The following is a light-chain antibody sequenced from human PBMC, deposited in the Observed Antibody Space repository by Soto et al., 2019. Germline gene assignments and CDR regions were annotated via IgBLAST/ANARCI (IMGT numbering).Light chain of an antibody. CDR3: QQRSRWLYT. Sequence: EIVLTQSPATLSLSPGERATLSCRASQSVSTYLAWYQQKPGQAPRLLIYDVSNRATGIPARFSGSGSGTDFTLTISSLEPEDFAVYYCQQRSRWLYTFGQGTKLEIK. V-gene: IGKV3-11*01. CDR1: QSVSTY. J-gene: IGKJ2*01. CDR2: DVS.